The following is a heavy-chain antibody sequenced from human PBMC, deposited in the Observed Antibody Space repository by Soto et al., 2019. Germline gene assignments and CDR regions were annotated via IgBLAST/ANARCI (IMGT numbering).Heavy chain of an antibody. CDR3: AREGRTGQLLVNI. V-gene: IGHV3-30*04. J-gene: IGHJ4*02. Sequence: LRLSCGASGFTFSSDYAMHWVRQAPGKGLEWMAVILSDGTSKYNADSVKGRFTISRDNSKNTLYLQMNSLRTEHTAVYFCAREGRTGQLLVNICGQGILVIVSS. CDR1: GFTFSSDYA. CDR2: ILSDGTSK. D-gene: IGHD6-19*01.